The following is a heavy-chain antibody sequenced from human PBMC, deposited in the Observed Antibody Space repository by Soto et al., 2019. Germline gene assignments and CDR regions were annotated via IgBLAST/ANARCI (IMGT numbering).Heavy chain of an antibody. CDR1: GGSFSGYY. J-gene: IGHJ4*02. CDR3: ARGRVPPYHAFRSGSPFYFDY. Sequence: PSETLSLTCAGYGGSFSGYYWSWIRQPPGKGLEWIGEINHSGSTNYNPSLKSRVTISVDTSKNQFSLKLSSVTAADTAVYYCARGRVPPYHAFRSGSPFYFDYWGQGTLATVSS. D-gene: IGHD3-3*01. CDR2: INHSGST. V-gene: IGHV4-34*01.